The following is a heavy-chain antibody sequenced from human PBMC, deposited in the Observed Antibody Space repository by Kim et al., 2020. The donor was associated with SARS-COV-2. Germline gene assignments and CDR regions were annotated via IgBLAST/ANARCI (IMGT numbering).Heavy chain of an antibody. V-gene: IGHV4-34*01. Sequence: SETLSLTCAVYGGSFSGYYWSWIRQPPGKGLDWIGEINHSGSTNYNPSLKSRVTISVDTSKNQFSLKLSSVTAADTAVYYCASGYNWKGEDISSLMSYWGQGTLVTVSS. CDR1: GGSFSGYY. J-gene: IGHJ4*02. D-gene: IGHD1-20*01. CDR3: ASGYNWKGEDISSLMSY. CDR2: INHSGST.